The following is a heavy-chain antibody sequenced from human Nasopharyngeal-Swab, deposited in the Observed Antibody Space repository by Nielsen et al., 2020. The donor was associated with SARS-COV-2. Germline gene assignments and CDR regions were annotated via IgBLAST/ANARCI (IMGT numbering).Heavy chain of an antibody. Sequence: ASVKVSCKASGYTFTSYDINWVRQATGQGLEGMGWMNPNSGNTGYAQKFQGRVTMTRNTSISTAYMELSSLRSEDTAVYYCARGVQRTWIQLWLPGGRVGWFDPWGQGTLVTVSS. V-gene: IGHV1-8*01. J-gene: IGHJ5*02. D-gene: IGHD5-18*01. CDR2: MNPNSGNT. CDR3: ARGVQRTWIQLWLPGGRVGWFDP. CDR1: GYTFTSYD.